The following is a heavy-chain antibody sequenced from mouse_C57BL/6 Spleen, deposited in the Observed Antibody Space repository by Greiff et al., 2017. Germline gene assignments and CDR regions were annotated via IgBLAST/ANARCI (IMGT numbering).Heavy chain of an antibody. CDR1: GYTFTSYG. V-gene: IGHV1-81*01. Sequence: QVQLQQSGAELARPGASVKLSCKASGYTFTSYGISWVKQRTGQGLEWIGEIYPRSGNTYYNEKFKGKATLTADKSSSTAYMELRSLTSEDSAVYFCAREGGLPYFDVWGTGTTVTVSS. CDR3: AREGGLPYFDV. D-gene: IGHD6-1*01. J-gene: IGHJ1*03. CDR2: IYPRSGNT.